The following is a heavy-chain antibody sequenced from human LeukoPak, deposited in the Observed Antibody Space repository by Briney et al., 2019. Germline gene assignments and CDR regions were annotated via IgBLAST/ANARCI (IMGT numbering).Heavy chain of an antibody. CDR3: GRQTIGVCVSGNCLSNYYYGMDV. CDR2: IYHSGST. J-gene: IGHJ6*02. V-gene: IGHV4-30-2*01. D-gene: IGHD4-23*01. Sequence: SETLSLTCTVSGGSISSGGYYWSWIRQPPGKGLEWIGYIYHSGSTYYNPSLKSRVTISVDTSKNQFSLNLSSVTAADTAVYYCGRQTIGVCVSGNCLSNYYYGMDVWGQGTTVTVSS. CDR1: GGSISSGGYY.